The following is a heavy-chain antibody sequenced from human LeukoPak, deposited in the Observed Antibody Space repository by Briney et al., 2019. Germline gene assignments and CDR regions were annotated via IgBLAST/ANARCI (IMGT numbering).Heavy chain of an antibody. V-gene: IGHV3-30*02. CDR1: GFTFSSYG. CDR2: IRYDGSNK. J-gene: IGHJ4*02. Sequence: PGGSLRLSCAASGFTFSSYGMHWVRQAPGKGLEWVAFIRYDGSNKYYADSVKGRFTISRDNSKNTLYLQMNSLRAEDTAVYYCAKSRHMVRGVTPFDYWGQGTLVTASS. CDR3: AKSRHMVRGVTPFDY. D-gene: IGHD3-10*01.